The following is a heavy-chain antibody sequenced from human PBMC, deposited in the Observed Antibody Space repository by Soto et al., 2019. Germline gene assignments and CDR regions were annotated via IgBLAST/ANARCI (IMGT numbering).Heavy chain of an antibody. CDR1: GFTFSNYG. V-gene: IGHV3-33*01. CDR3: AGAGGQPAV. J-gene: IGHJ6*02. D-gene: IGHD2-8*02. CDR2: RWYDGTNK. Sequence: QVQLVESGGGVVQPGRSLRLSCAASGFTFSNYGMHWVRQAPGKGLEWVAARWYDGTNKYYADSVKGRFPISRDNSKTALYLQMNSLSAEDTAVYYCAGAGGQPAVWGQGNTVNVSS.